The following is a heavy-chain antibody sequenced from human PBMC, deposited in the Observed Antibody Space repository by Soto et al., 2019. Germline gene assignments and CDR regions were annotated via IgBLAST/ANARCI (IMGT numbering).Heavy chain of an antibody. V-gene: IGHV3-15*01. Sequence: GGSLRLSCAASGFTFSNAWMSWVRQAPGKGLEWVGRIKSKTDGGTTDYAAPVKGRFTISRDDSKNTLYLQMNSLKTEDTAVYYCTTDQRYYDILTGYHPASDYWGQGTLVTVSS. CDR2: IKSKTDGGTT. CDR3: TTDQRYYDILTGYHPASDY. J-gene: IGHJ4*02. D-gene: IGHD3-9*01. CDR1: GFTFSNAW.